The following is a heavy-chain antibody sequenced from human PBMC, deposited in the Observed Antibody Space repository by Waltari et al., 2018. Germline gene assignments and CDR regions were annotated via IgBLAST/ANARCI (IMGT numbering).Heavy chain of an antibody. J-gene: IGHJ4*02. V-gene: IGHV3-23*01. CDR2: ISGSGGST. CDR1: GFTFSSYA. CDR3: ARDNCSGGSCYPDY. Sequence: EVQLLESGGGLVQPGGSLRLSCAASGFTFSSYAMSWVRQAPGKGLGWVSAISGSGGSTYYADSVKGRFTISRDNSKNTLYLQMNSLRAEDTAVYYCARDNCSGGSCYPDYWGQGTLVTVSS. D-gene: IGHD2-15*01.